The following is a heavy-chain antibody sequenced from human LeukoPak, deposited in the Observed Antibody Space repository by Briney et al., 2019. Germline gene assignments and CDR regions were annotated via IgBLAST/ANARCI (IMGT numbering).Heavy chain of an antibody. CDR3: ASPAPYSSSWYFDY. CDR1: GGTFSSYA. J-gene: IGHJ4*02. CDR2: IIPIFGTA. V-gene: IGHV1-69*01. D-gene: IGHD6-13*01. Sequence: EASVKVSCKASGGTFSSYAISWVRQAPGQGLERMGGIIPIFGTANYAQKFQGRVTITADESTSTAYMELSSLRSEDTAVYYCASPAPYSSSWYFDYWGQGTLVTVSS.